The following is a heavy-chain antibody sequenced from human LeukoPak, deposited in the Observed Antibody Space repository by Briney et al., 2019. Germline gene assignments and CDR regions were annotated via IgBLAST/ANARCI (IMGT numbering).Heavy chain of an antibody. CDR3: ARTSYSSSSVFFDY. D-gene: IGHD6-6*01. Sequence: SGPSPVNPPHTPPLPLTFSWFSLRPSGMCVGWVPPPPGEALEWLARIDWDDDTYYSTSLKTRLTISKDTSKNQVVLTMINMDPVDTATYYCARTSYSSSSVFFDYWGQGTLVTVSS. V-gene: IGHV2-70*11. CDR1: WFSLRPSGMC. J-gene: IGHJ4*02. CDR2: IDWDDDT.